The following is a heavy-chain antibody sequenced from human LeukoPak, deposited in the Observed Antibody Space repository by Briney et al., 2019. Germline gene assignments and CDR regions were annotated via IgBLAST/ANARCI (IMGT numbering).Heavy chain of an antibody. D-gene: IGHD2-2*01. CDR3: ARWGYQLLLPYFDY. CDR1: GGSISSGGYY. CDR2: IYYSGST. V-gene: IGHV4-31*03. J-gene: IGHJ4*02. Sequence: SETLSLTCTVSGGSISSGGYYWSWIRQHPGKGLEWIGYIYYSGSTYYNPSLKSRVTVSVDTSKNQFSLKLSSVTAADTAVYYCARWGYQLLLPYFDYWGQGTLVTVSS.